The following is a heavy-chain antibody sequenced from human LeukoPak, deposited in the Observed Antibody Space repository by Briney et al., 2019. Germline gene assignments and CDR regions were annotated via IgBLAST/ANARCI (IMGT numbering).Heavy chain of an antibody. CDR2: IDSDGSGT. J-gene: IGHJ4*02. V-gene: IGHV3-74*01. Sequence: GGSLRLSCEASGFTFSPYWMHWVRQAPGKGLVWVSRIDSDGSGTTYADSVKGRFTISRDNSKNTLYLQMNSLRAEDTAVYFCARASRDSSYGYGILGYWGQGTLVTVSS. CDR3: ARASRDSSYGYGILGY. D-gene: IGHD5-18*01. CDR1: GFTFSPYW.